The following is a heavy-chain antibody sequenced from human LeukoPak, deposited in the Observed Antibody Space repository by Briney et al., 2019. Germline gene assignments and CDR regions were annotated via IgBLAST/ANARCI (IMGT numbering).Heavy chain of an antibody. CDR1: GFPFDDYG. J-gene: IGHJ5*02. CDR2: ISWNGGTT. V-gene: IGHV3-20*04. CDR3: ARAPDGTWYRNWFAP. D-gene: IGHD6-13*01. Sequence: GGSLRLSCAASGFPFDDYGMNWVRPAPGKRLEWVSGISWNGGTTAYADSVKGRFTISRDNAKNPLYLQMNSLRAEDTALYCCARAPDGTWYRNWFAPWGQGTLVTVSS.